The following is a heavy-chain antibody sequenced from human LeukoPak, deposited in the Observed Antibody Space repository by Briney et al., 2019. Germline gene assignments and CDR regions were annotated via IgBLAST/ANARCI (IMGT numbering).Heavy chain of an antibody. Sequence: SVKVSCKASGGTFGSYAISWVRQAPGQGLEWMGGIIPIFGTANYAQKFQGRVTITADESTSTAYMELSSLRSEDTAVYYCASRWDCSSTSCHKSYYYYYYMDVWGKGTTVTVSS. CDR1: GGTFGSYA. D-gene: IGHD2-2*02. CDR2: IIPIFGTA. V-gene: IGHV1-69*13. CDR3: ASRWDCSSTSCHKSYYYYYYMDV. J-gene: IGHJ6*03.